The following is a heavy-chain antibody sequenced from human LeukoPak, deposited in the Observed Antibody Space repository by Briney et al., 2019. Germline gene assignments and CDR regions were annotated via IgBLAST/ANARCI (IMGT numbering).Heavy chain of an antibody. Sequence: GRSLRLSCAASGFTFSSYAMHWVRQAPGKGLEGVAVISYDGSNKYYADSVKGRFTISRDNSKNTLYLPMNRLRAEDTAVYYCARELLWFGELHPFDYWGQGTLVTVSS. D-gene: IGHD3-10*01. V-gene: IGHV3-30*04. CDR2: ISYDGSNK. J-gene: IGHJ4*02. CDR3: ARELLWFGELHPFDY. CDR1: GFTFSSYA.